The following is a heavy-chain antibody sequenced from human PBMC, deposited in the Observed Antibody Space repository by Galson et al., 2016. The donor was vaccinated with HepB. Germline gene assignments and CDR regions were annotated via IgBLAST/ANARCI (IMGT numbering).Heavy chain of an antibody. V-gene: IGHV4-39*01. Sequence: EALSLTCIVSGGSVSNSRYYWGWIREPPGKGLDWIATIYYNGNTYYKLPHESRVTIAVDASKNQFSLTLASVTAADTAVYYCARHTRYYNLPEVTGGYFFDNWGQGALVTVSS. CDR1: GGSVSNSRYY. D-gene: IGHD3-10*01. CDR3: ARHTRYYNLPEVTGGYFFDN. J-gene: IGHJ4*02. CDR2: IYYNGNT.